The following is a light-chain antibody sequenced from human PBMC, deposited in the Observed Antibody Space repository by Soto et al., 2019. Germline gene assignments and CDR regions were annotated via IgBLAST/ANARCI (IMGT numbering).Light chain of an antibody. V-gene: IGKV3-11*01. CDR3: QQRSNWPFT. CDR1: QSVSNY. J-gene: IGKJ2*01. CDR2: DAS. Sequence: EIFLTQSPATLSLSPGERVTLSCRASQSVSNYLGWYQYKPGQGFRLLISDASNRATDIPARFSAGGSGTDFTLTISGLAPEDFAVYYCQQRSNWPFTFGQGTRLEI.